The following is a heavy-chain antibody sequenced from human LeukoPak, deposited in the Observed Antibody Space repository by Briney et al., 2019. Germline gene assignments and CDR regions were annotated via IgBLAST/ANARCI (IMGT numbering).Heavy chain of an antibody. Sequence: GGSLRLSCAASGFTFDDYAMHWVRQAPGKGLEWVSLISGDGGSTYYADSVKGRFTISRDNRKNSLYLQMNSLRTEDTDLYYCATDRGRFGESPFDYWGQGTLVTVSS. CDR2: ISGDGGST. J-gene: IGHJ4*02. CDR3: ATDRGRFGESPFDY. V-gene: IGHV3-43*02. CDR1: GFTFDDYA. D-gene: IGHD3-10*01.